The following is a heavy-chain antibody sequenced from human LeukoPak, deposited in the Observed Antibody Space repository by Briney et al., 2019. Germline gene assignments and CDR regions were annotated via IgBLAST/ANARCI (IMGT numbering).Heavy chain of an antibody. CDR1: GFTVSSNY. J-gene: IGHJ3*02. D-gene: IGHD3-22*01. Sequence: GGSLRLSCAASGFTVSSNYMSWVRQAPGKGLEWVSVIYSGGSTYYADSVMGRFTISRDNSKNTLYLQMNSLRAEDTAVYYCAREPGGYYDSSGPDAFDIWGQGTMVTVSS. CDR3: AREPGGYYDSSGPDAFDI. CDR2: IYSGGST. V-gene: IGHV3-66*01.